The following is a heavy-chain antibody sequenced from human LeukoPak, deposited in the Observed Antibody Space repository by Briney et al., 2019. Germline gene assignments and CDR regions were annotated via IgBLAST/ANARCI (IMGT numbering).Heavy chain of an antibody. CDR1: GFTFSNYG. Sequence: PGGSLRLSCAASGFTFSNYGMHWVRQAPGKGLEWVAIISYDGSNKNHADSVKGRFSISRDNSKNTLYLQMNSLRAEDTAVYCCAKPTPLLSAAMAGSEYWGQGTLVTVSS. CDR2: ISYDGSNK. CDR3: AKPTPLLSAAMAGSEY. D-gene: IGHD2-2*01. V-gene: IGHV3-30*18. J-gene: IGHJ4*02.